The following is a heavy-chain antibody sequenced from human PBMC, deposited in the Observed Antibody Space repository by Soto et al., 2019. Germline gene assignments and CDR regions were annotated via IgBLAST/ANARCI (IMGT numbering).Heavy chain of an antibody. CDR3: PTAFKTGTDFDS. V-gene: IGHV3-15*07. CDR1: DFSFSDAW. Sequence: QLVESGGGLVKPGGSLRISCAASDFSFSDAWVNWVRQAPGKGLEWVGRIKSKIDGGTTDYAAPVKGRFTISRDDSKNTLYLQMNSLKTEDRGVYYCPTAFKTGTDFDSWGQGTLVSVSS. D-gene: IGHD1-1*01. CDR2: IKSKIDGGTT. J-gene: IGHJ4*02.